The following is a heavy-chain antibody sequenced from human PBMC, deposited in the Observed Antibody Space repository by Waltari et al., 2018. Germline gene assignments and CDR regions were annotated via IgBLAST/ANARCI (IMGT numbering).Heavy chain of an antibody. CDR3: ARDGRPYGGPNWFDP. CDR2: SSGNGDSK. Sequence: EVQLVESGGGLVQPGGSLRLSCTASGFSFSSYAMHWVRQAPGKGVEYFSASSGNGDSKYYADSVKGRFTISRDNSKNMLYLQMGSLRAEDMAVYYCARDGRPYGGPNWFDPWGQGTLVTVSS. D-gene: IGHD3-10*01. CDR1: GFSFSSYA. J-gene: IGHJ5*02. V-gene: IGHV3-64*07.